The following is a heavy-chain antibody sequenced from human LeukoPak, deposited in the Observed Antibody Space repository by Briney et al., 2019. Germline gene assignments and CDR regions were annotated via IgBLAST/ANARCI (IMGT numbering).Heavy chain of an antibody. CDR1: GFTFRSYS. CDR3: ARDHYDSSGYCLDY. V-gene: IGHV3-21*01. CDR2: ISSSSSYI. J-gene: IGHJ4*02. Sequence: GGSLRLSCAASGFTFRSYSMNWVREAPGKGLEGVSSISSSSSYIYYADSVKGRFTISRDNAKNSLYLQMNSLRAEDTAVYYCARDHYDSSGYCLDYWGQGTLVTVSS. D-gene: IGHD3-22*01.